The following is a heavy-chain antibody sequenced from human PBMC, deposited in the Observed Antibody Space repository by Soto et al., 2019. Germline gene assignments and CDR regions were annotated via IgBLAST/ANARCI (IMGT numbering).Heavy chain of an antibody. CDR1: GFTFDDYA. J-gene: IGHJ4*02. D-gene: IGHD3-16*02. V-gene: IGHV3-43D*04. Sequence: GSLRLSCAASGFTFDDYAMHWVRQAPGKGLEWVSLISWDGGSTYYADSVKGRSTISRDNSKNSLYLQMNSLRAEDTALYYCAKDGGRITFGGVIVNWGQGTLVTVSS. CDR2: ISWDGGST. CDR3: AKDGGRITFGGVIVN.